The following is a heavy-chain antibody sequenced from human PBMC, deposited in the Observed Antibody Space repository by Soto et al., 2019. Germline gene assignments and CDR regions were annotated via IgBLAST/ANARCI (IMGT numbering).Heavy chain of an antibody. D-gene: IGHD4-17*01. CDR3: ARGGKTTPKNRFDP. J-gene: IGHJ5*02. Sequence: TLSLTCTVSGGSISSGGYYWSWIRQHPGKGLEWIGYIYYSGSTYYNPSLKSRVTISVDTSKNQFSLKLSSVTAADTAVYYCARGGKTTPKNRFDPWGQGTLVTV. V-gene: IGHV4-31*03. CDR2: IYYSGST. CDR1: GGSISSGGYY.